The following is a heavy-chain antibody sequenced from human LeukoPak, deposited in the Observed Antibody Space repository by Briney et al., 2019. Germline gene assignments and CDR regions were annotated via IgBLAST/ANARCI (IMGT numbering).Heavy chain of an antibody. Sequence: GGSLRLSCAASGFTFSSYGMHWVRQAPGKELEWVAVIWYDGSNKYYADSVKGRFTISRDNSKNTLYLQMNSLRAEDTAVYYCARDPSDIVVVNWFDPWGQGTLVTVPS. CDR3: ARDPSDIVVVNWFDP. CDR1: GFTFSSYG. J-gene: IGHJ5*02. V-gene: IGHV3-33*01. D-gene: IGHD2-2*01. CDR2: IWYDGSNK.